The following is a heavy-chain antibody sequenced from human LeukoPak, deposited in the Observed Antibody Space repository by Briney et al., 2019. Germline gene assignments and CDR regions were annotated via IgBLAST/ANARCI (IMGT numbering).Heavy chain of an antibody. CDR3: ARTPRANLEWLPSFDY. D-gene: IGHD3-3*01. CDR1: GFTFSNYA. J-gene: IGHJ4*02. V-gene: IGHV3-23*01. Sequence: GGSLRLSCAASGFTFSNYAMSWVRQAPGKGLEWVSAISSSGGNTYYAADSVKGRFTISRDNAKNSLYLQMNSLRAEDTAVYYCARTPRANLEWLPSFDYWGQGTLVTVSS. CDR2: ISSSGGNT.